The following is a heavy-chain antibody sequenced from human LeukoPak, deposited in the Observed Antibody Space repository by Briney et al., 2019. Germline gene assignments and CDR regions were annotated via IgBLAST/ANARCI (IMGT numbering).Heavy chain of an antibody. V-gene: IGHV4-31*03. CDR3: AVYSSSRQDFDY. CDR1: GGSISSGGYY. D-gene: IGHD6-13*01. Sequence: SQTLSLTCTVSGGSISSGGYYWSWIRQHPGKGLEWIGYIYYSGSTYYNPSLKSRVTISVDTSKNQFSLKLSSVTAADTAVYYCAVYSSSRQDFDYWGQGTLVTVSS. CDR2: IYYSGST. J-gene: IGHJ4*02.